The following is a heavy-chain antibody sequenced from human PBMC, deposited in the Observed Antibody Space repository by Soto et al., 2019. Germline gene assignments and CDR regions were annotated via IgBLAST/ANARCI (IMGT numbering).Heavy chain of an antibody. CDR3: ARARNGPTLHRGFVVDV. CDR1: GGSISSYY. CDR2: SYYSGST. D-gene: IGHD1-26*01. V-gene: IGHV4-59*01. Sequence: QVQLQESGPGLVKPSETLSLTCTVSGGSISSYYWSWIRQPPGKGLEWVGYSYYSGSTNYNPSLKIRVTRALDTPNNQCPLKLSSMTAADTAVYYCARARNGPTLHRGFVVDVWSKATTVTVSS. J-gene: IGHJ6*04.